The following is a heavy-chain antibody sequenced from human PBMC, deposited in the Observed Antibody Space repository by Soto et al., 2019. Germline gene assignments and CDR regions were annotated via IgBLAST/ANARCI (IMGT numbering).Heavy chain of an antibody. CDR2: IKQAGSEK. Sequence: PGGSLRLSCAASGFTFSSYWMSWVRQAPGKGLEWVANIKQAGSEKYYVDSVKGRFTISRDNAKNSLYLQMNSLRAEDTAVYYCAREGIAAAGIVHYYYYGMDVWGQGTTVTVSS. D-gene: IGHD6-13*01. CDR1: GFTFSSYW. CDR3: AREGIAAAGIVHYYYYGMDV. J-gene: IGHJ6*02. V-gene: IGHV3-7*01.